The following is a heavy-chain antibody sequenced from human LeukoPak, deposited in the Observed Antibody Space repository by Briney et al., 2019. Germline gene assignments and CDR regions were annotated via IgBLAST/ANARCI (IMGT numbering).Heavy chain of an antibody. D-gene: IGHD2-15*01. CDR3: ARVVAARGYYYYYYMDV. CDR1: GGSFSGYY. V-gene: IGHV4-34*01. CDR2: INHSGST. Sequence: SETLSLTCAVYGGSFSGYYWSWIRQPPGKGLEWIGEINHSGSTNYNPSLKRRVTISVDTSKNQFSLKLSSVTAADTAVYYCARVVAARGYYYYYYMDVWGKGTTVTVSS. J-gene: IGHJ6*03.